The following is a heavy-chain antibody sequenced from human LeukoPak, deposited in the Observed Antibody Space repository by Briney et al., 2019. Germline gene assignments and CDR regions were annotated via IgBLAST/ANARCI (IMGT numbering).Heavy chain of an antibody. Sequence: PGGSLRLSCAASGFTFSSYAMSWVRQAPGKGLEWVSAISGSGGSTYYADSAKGRFTISRDNSKNTLYLQMNSLRAEDTAVYYCAKAHWGGFWSGYDPLDYYMDVWGKGTTVTVSS. CDR3: AKAHWGGFWSGYDPLDYYMDV. CDR1: GFTFSSYA. J-gene: IGHJ6*03. V-gene: IGHV3-23*01. D-gene: IGHD3-3*01. CDR2: ISGSGGST.